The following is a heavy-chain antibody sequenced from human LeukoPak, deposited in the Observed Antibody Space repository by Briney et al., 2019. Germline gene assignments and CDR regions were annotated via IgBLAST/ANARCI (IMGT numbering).Heavy chain of an antibody. CDR1: GFTFSSYA. CDR3: AKHMVRGVIKPLYFDY. Sequence: GGSLRLSCAASGFTFSSYAMGWVRQAPGKGLEWVSAISGSGGSTYYADSVKGRFTISRDNSKNTLYLQMNSLRAEDTAVYYCAKHMVRGVIKPLYFDYWGQGTLVTVSS. CDR2: ISGSGGST. J-gene: IGHJ4*02. D-gene: IGHD3-10*01. V-gene: IGHV3-23*01.